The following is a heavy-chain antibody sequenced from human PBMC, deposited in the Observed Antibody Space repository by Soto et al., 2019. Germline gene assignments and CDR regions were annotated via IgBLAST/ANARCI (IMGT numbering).Heavy chain of an antibody. CDR2: INPTGTMT. CDR1: GYTFITSYY. J-gene: IGHJ3*02. V-gene: IGHV1-46*01. Sequence: QVQLVQSGAEVKKPGASVKVSCKASGYTFITSYYTHWVRQAPGQGLEWMGIINPTGTMTKYSEKFQGRLTMTRDTSTSTDYMELSTLTSEDTAVYFCARDTGYDHDAFDIWGQGTMVTVSS. D-gene: IGHD5-12*01. CDR3: ARDTGYDHDAFDI.